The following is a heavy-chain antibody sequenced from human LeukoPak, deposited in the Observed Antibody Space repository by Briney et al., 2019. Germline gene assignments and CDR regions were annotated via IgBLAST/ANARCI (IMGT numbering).Heavy chain of an antibody. D-gene: IGHD3-16*02. J-gene: IGHJ4*02. CDR2: IKKDGSEK. CDR3: AGGDSQSKYRQFDS. Sequence: GGSLRLSCAASGFTFDTYWMSWVRQAPGKGLEWVANIKKDGSEKDYVDSVKGRFTISRDNAKDSLYLQMNSLRAEDTGVYYCAGGDSQSKYRQFDSWGQGSLVIVSS. CDR1: GFTFDTYW. V-gene: IGHV3-7*04.